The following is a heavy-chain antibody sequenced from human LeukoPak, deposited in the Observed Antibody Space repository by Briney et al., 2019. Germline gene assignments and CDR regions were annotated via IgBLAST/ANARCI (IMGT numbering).Heavy chain of an antibody. CDR2: INQNGGQS. J-gene: IGHJ4*02. CDR1: GYSFSNYW. V-gene: IGHV3-7*03. CDR3: VKNSGWYCLDY. D-gene: IGHD6-13*01. Sequence: GGSLRLSCEASGYSFSNYWMTWVRQAPGKGLEWVADINQNGGQSYYVDSVKGRFTLSRDNAKNSLFLQLNSLRAEDTAVYYCVKNSGWYCLDYWGQGITVIVSS.